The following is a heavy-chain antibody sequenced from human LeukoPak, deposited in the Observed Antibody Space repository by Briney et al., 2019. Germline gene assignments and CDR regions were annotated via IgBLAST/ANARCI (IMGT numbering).Heavy chain of an antibody. J-gene: IGHJ4*02. Sequence: GGSLRLSCAASGFTFSSYEMNWVRQAPGKGLEWVSYISSSGSTIYYADSVKGRLTISRDNAKNTLYLQMNSLRAEDTAVYYCARASGYSGYDFDYWGQGTLVTVSS. V-gene: IGHV3-48*03. CDR3: ARASGYSGYDFDY. CDR1: GFTFSSYE. CDR2: ISSSGSTI. D-gene: IGHD5-12*01.